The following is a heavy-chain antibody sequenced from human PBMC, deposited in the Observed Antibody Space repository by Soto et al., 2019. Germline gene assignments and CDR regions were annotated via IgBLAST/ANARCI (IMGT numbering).Heavy chain of an antibody. V-gene: IGHV1-18*01. D-gene: IGHD2-2*01. J-gene: IGHJ6*03. CDR2: ISAYNGNT. Sequence: ASVKVSCKASGYTFTSYGISWVRQAPGQGLEWMGWISAYNGNTNYAQKLQGRVTMTTDTSTSTAYMELRSLRSDDTAVYYCARSLIPIDIVVVPAAMREGYYYYMDVWGKGTTVTVSS. CDR3: ARSLIPIDIVVVPAAMREGYYYYMDV. CDR1: GYTFTSYG.